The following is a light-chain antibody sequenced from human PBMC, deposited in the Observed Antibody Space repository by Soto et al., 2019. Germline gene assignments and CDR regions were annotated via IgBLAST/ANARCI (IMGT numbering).Light chain of an antibody. CDR3: QSYDSSLSGYV. CDR1: SSNIGAGYD. CDR2: GNS. V-gene: IGLV1-40*01. Sequence: QSVLTQPPSVSGAPGQRVTISCTGSSSNIGAGYDVHWYQQLPGTAPKLLIYGNSNRPSGVPDRFSGSKSGTSASLAITGLQAEDVADYYCQSYDSSLSGYVFGTWTKLTVL. J-gene: IGLJ1*01.